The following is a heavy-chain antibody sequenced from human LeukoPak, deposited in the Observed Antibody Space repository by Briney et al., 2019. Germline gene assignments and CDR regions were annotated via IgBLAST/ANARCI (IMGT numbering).Heavy chain of an antibody. CDR3: ARVLVEMATIRSGPFDY. Sequence: GRSLRLSCAASGFTFSSYAMTWVRQAPGKGLEWVSTISSSGGTTYYADSVKGRFTISRDNSKNTLYLQMNSLRAEDTAVYYCARVLVEMATIRSGPFDYWGQGTLVTVSS. D-gene: IGHD5-24*01. J-gene: IGHJ4*02. CDR2: ISSSGGTT. V-gene: IGHV3-23*01. CDR1: GFTFSSYA.